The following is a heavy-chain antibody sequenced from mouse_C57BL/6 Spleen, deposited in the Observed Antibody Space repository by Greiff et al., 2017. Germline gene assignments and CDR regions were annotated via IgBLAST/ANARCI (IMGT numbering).Heavy chain of an antibody. V-gene: IGHV10-1*01. CDR1: GFSFNTYA. J-gene: IGHJ2*01. CDR2: RRSKSNNYAT. D-gene: IGHD2-1*01. CDR3: VRSYGNTLGFDY. Sequence: EVKLVESGGGLVQPKGSLKLSCAASGFSFNTYAMNWVRQAPGKGLEWVARRRSKSNNYATYYADSVKDRFTISRDDSESMLYLQMNNLKTEDTAMYYCVRSYGNTLGFDYWGQGTTLTVSS.